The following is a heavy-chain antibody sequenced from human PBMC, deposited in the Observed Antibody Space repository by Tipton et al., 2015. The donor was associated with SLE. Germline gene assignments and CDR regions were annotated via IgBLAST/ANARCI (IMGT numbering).Heavy chain of an antibody. CDR1: GFTFSTSA. Sequence: SGFTFSTSAMHWVRQAPGKGLEWVAVIWYDGSNKFYADSVKGRFTISRDNSKNTLYLQMNRLRVEDTAVYYCAGGTGAYFDHWGQGTLVTVSS. CDR2: IWYDGSNK. D-gene: IGHD3-16*01. J-gene: IGHJ4*02. CDR3: AGGTGAYFDH. V-gene: IGHV3-33*03.